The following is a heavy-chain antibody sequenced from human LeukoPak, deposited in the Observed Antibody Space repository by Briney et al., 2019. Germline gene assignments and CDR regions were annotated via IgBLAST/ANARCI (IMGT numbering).Heavy chain of an antibody. D-gene: IGHD4-23*01. J-gene: IGHJ4*02. CDR1: GGSISSSDYY. Sequence: SETLSLTCAVSGGSISSSDYYWGWIRQPPGERLEWIGTIYYNGNTYYNPSLQSRVTISVDTSKNQFSLKLTSVTAPDTAVYYCARTVGTHRFDYWGQGILVTVSP. CDR2: IYYNGNT. V-gene: IGHV4-39*01. CDR3: ARTVGTHRFDY.